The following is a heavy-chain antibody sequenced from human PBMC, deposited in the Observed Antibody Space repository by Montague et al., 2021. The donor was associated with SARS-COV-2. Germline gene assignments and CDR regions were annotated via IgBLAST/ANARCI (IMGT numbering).Heavy chain of an antibody. D-gene: IGHD6-19*01. CDR2: PYYEYKCYS. J-gene: IGHJ4*02. CDR3: VRYSGWFYFDF. CDR1: GDSVAEIRRR. Sequence: CAISGDSVAEIRRRSEGHTHDPSTRRDLLCRPYYEYKCYSDYAPSVRGRLTVNPDASKNEFSLELNYVTPEDTAVYYCVRYSGWFYFDFWGQGTRVTVSS. V-gene: IGHV6-1*01.